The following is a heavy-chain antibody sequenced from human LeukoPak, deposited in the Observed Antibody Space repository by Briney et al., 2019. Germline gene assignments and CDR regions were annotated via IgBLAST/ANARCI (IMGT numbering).Heavy chain of an antibody. CDR1: GYTFTGYY. CDR3: ARRLGTGTTLGY. D-gene: IGHD1-1*01. CDR2: INPNCGGT. Sequence: ASVKVSCKTSGYTFTGYYIHWVRQAPGQGLERMGWINPNCGGTNYAQNFQGTVTMTRDTSTSTAYMELSSLRSDDTAVYYCARRLGTGTTLGYWGQGTLVTVSS. V-gene: IGHV1-2*02. J-gene: IGHJ4*02.